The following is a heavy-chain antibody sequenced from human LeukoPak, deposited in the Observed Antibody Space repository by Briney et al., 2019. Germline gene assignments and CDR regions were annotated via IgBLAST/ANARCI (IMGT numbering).Heavy chain of an antibody. CDR3: ARGFRGYNYEFDY. CDR2: IGTAGDT. Sequence: GGSLRPSCAASGFTFSGYDMHWVRQATGKGLEWVSGIGTAGDTYYSGSVKGRFTISRENAKNSLYLQMNSLRAGDTAVYYCARGFRGYNYEFDYWGQGTLVTVSS. V-gene: IGHV3-13*04. D-gene: IGHD5-18*01. J-gene: IGHJ4*02. CDR1: GFTFSGYD.